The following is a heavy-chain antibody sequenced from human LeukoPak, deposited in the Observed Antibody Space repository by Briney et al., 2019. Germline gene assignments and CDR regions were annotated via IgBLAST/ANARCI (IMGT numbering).Heavy chain of an antibody. D-gene: IGHD2-2*01. Sequence: ASVKVSCKASGYTFTSYATHWVRQAPGQRLEWMGWINAGNGNTKYSQKFQGRVTITRDTSASTAYMELSSLRSEDTAVYYCARGNTGYCSSTSCYVYGMDVWGQGTTVTVSS. CDR1: GYTFTSYA. CDR2: INAGNGNT. V-gene: IGHV1-3*01. CDR3: ARGNTGYCSSTSCYVYGMDV. J-gene: IGHJ6*02.